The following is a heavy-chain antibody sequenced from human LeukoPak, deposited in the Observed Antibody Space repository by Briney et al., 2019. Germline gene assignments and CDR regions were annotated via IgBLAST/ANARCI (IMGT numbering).Heavy chain of an antibody. J-gene: IGHJ4*02. Sequence: AASVPVSCMASGYTFTTYHINWVRQATAHGLEWMGWMNPNSGYSGYAQKFQGRVTITRDTSISTAYMELSSLRSEDTAVYYCARVAGSIDYWGQGTLVTVSS. D-gene: IGHD6-19*01. CDR3: ARVAGSIDY. CDR2: MNPNSGYS. V-gene: IGHV1-8*03. CDR1: GYTFTTYH.